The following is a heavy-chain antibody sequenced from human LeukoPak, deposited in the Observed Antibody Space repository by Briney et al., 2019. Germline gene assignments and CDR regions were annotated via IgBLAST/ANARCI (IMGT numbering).Heavy chain of an antibody. CDR2: INPNSGGT. J-gene: IGHJ6*04. CDR3: ARDPYFGDPNMMGV. Sequence: ASVKVSCKASGYTFTGYYMHWVRQAPGQGLEWMGWINPNSGGTNYAQKFQGRVTMTRDTSISTAYMELSRLRSDDTAVYYCARDPYFGDPNMMGVWGKGPRSPSPQ. CDR1: GYTFTGYY. D-gene: IGHD4-17*01. V-gene: IGHV1-2*02.